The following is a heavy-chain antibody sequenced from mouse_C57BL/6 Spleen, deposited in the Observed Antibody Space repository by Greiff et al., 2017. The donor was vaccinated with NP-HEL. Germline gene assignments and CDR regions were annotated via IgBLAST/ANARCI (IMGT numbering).Heavy chain of an antibody. CDR2: IDPNSGGT. CDR3: ARPYYYGTRWYDAMDD. J-gene: IGHJ4*01. V-gene: IGHV1-72*01. Sequence: QVQLQQPGAELVKPGASVKLSCKASGYTFTNYWMHWVKQRPGRGLEWIGRIDPNSGGTKYNEKFKSKATLTVDKPSSTAYMQLSSLTSEDSAVYYCARPYYYGTRWYDAMDDRGQGTSVTVSA. CDR1: GYTFTNYW. D-gene: IGHD1-1*01.